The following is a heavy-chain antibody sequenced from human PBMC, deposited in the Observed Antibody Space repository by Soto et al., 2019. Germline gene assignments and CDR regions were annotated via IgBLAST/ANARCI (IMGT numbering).Heavy chain of an antibody. D-gene: IGHD1-1*01. CDR2: IWYDGSNK. Sequence: HPGGSLRLSCAASGFTFSSYGMHWVRQAPGKGLEWVAVIWYDGSNKYYADSVKGRFTISRDNSKNTLYLQMNSLRAEDTAVYYCARDRVQRVHLYFDYWGQGTLVTVSS. CDR1: GFTFSSYG. J-gene: IGHJ4*02. V-gene: IGHV3-33*01. CDR3: ARDRVQRVHLYFDY.